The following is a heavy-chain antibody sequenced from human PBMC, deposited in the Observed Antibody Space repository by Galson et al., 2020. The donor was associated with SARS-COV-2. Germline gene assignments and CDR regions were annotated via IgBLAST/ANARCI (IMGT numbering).Heavy chain of an antibody. CDR1: GFTFSTYA. J-gene: IGHJ4*02. Sequence: TGGSLRLSCAASGFTFSTYAMHWVRQAPGRGLAWVAVMSFDGSYKYYADSVKGRFTISRDNSRNTLYLQMNSLRPEDTAVYYCARADYYDSSGYALTFDYWGQGTLVTVSS. CDR2: MSFDGSYK. V-gene: IGHV3-30*04. CDR3: ARADYYDSSGYALTFDY. D-gene: IGHD3-22*01.